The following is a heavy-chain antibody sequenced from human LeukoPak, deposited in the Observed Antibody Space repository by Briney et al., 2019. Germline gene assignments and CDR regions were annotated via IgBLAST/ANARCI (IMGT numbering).Heavy chain of an antibody. D-gene: IGHD4-11*01. Sequence: PGGSLRLSCAASGFTSSSYEMNWVRQAPGKGLEWVSYISSSGSTIYYADSVKGRFTISRDNAKNSLYLQMNSLRAEDTAVYYCARDPTLVTTVTYYFDYWGQGTLVTVSS. CDR2: ISSSGSTI. V-gene: IGHV3-48*03. CDR3: ARDPTLVTTVTYYFDY. J-gene: IGHJ4*02. CDR1: GFTSSSYE.